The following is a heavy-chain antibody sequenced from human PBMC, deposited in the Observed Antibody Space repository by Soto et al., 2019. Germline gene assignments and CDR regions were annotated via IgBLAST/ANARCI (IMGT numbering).Heavy chain of an antibody. CDR1: GDSISSGGYY. CDR2: IYYSGST. Sequence: SETLSLTCIVSGDSISSGGYYWSWIRQHPGKGLEWIGYIYYSGSTYYNPSLKSRVTISVDTSKKQFSLKLSSVTAADTAVYYCARDTMVATIQDHYYYYGMDVWGQGTTVTVSS. D-gene: IGHD5-12*01. V-gene: IGHV4-31*03. J-gene: IGHJ6*02. CDR3: ARDTMVATIQDHYYYYGMDV.